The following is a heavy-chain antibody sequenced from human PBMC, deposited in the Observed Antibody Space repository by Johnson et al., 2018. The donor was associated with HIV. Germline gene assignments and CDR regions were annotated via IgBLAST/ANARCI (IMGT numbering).Heavy chain of an antibody. V-gene: IGHV3-30*04. CDR2: ISYDGSNK. CDR1: GFTFSSYA. CDR3: ATSTASDALDI. D-gene: IGHD1-1*01. J-gene: IGHJ3*02. Sequence: QVQLVESGGGVVQPGRSLRLSCAASGFTFSSYAVHWVRQAPGKGLEWVAVISYDGSNKYYADSVKGRFTISRDNSKNTLYLQMNSLRAEDTAVYYCATSTASDALDIWGQGTMVTVSS.